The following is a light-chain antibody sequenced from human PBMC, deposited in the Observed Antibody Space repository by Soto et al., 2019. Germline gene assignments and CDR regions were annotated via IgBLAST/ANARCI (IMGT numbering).Light chain of an antibody. CDR2: EVS. Sequence: QSALTQPASVSGSPGQSITISCTGTSSDVGGYNYVSWYQQHPGKAPKLMIYEVSNRPSGVSNRFSGSKSGNTASLTTSGLQAEDEADYYCSSYTSSSTWMFGGGTQLTVL. V-gene: IGLV2-14*01. J-gene: IGLJ3*02. CDR1: SSDVGGYNY. CDR3: SSYTSSSTWM.